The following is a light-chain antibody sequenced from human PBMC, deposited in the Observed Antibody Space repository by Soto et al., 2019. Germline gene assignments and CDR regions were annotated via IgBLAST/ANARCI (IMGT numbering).Light chain of an antibody. CDR3: QQYGSSLIT. CDR2: GAS. J-gene: IGKJ5*01. CDR1: QSVSSN. V-gene: IGKV3-20*01. Sequence: EIVMTQSPATLSVSPGERATLSCRASQSVSSNLAWYQQKPGQAPRLIIYGASTRATGIPDRFSGSGSGTDCTLTISRLEPEDVAVYYCQQYGSSLITFGQGTRLEIK.